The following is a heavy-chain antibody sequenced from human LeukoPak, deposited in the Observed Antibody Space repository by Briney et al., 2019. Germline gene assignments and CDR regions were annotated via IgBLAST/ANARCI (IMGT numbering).Heavy chain of an antibody. CDR2: IYNDGTT. J-gene: IGHJ4*02. D-gene: IGHD3-10*01. V-gene: IGHV3-53*01. Sequence: GGSLRLSCAASGFIVSTKYMSRFRQAPGEGLEWVSLIYNDGTTYYADSVKGRFTISRDNSKNTLYLQMNSLRAEDTAVYYCARDYDTTSGSLGDYWGQGTLVTVSS. CDR1: GFIVSTKY. CDR3: ARDYDTTSGSLGDY.